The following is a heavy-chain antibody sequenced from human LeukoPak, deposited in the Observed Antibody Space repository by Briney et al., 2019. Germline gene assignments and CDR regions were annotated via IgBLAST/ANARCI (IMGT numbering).Heavy chain of an antibody. V-gene: IGHV1-2*02. CDR2: INPNSGGT. CDR1: GYTFTGYY. D-gene: IGHD6-13*01. CDR3: ARVIAAAGTRGEGDYFDY. J-gene: IGHJ4*02. Sequence: WASVKVSCKASGYTFTGYYMHWVRRAPGQGLEWMGWINPNSGGTNYAQKFQGRVTMTRDTSISTAYMELSRLRSDDTAVYYCARVIAAAGTRGEGDYFDYWGQGTLVTVSS.